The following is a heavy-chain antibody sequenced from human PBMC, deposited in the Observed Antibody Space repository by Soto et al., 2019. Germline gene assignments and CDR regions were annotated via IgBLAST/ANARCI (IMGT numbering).Heavy chain of an antibody. V-gene: IGHV4-30-4*01. D-gene: IGHD1-20*01. Sequence: QVQLQESGPGLVKPSQTLSLTCTVSGGSISSGDYYWSWIRQPPGKGLEWIGYIYYSGSTYYNPSRKSLVTISVDTSKHQFSMKLSSVTASDTAMYYCARARGSRYFDDWGQGTLVTVSS. CDR1: GGSISSGDYY. CDR3: ARARGSRYFDD. J-gene: IGHJ4*02. CDR2: IYYSGST.